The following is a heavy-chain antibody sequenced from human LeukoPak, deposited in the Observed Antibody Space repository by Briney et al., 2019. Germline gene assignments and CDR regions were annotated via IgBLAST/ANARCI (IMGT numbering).Heavy chain of an antibody. D-gene: IGHD2-2*01. CDR3: ARDSSPSDIVLVPAAIGVYYYGMDV. Sequence: GGSLRLSCAASGFTFSSYAMHWVRQAPGKGLEWVAVISYDGSNKSYADSVKGRFTISRDNSKDTLYLQMNSLRAEDTAVYYCARDSSPSDIVLVPAAIGVYYYGMDVWGQGTTVTVSS. CDR1: GFTFSSYA. J-gene: IGHJ6*02. CDR2: ISYDGSNK. V-gene: IGHV3-30*04.